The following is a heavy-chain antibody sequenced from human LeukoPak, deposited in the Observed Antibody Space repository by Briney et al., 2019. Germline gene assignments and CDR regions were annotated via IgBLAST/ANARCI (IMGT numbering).Heavy chain of an antibody. CDR3: AKVRMYYYESSGYIDY. J-gene: IGHJ4*02. V-gene: IGHV3-23*01. Sequence: GSLRLSCVASGFTFSSYAMSWVRQAPGKGLEWASAISGSGSSTYYADSVKGRFTISRDNSKNTLYLQMNSLRAEDTAVYYCAKVRMYYYESSGYIDYWGQGTLVTVSS. CDR2: ISGSGSST. CDR1: GFTFSSYA. D-gene: IGHD3-22*01.